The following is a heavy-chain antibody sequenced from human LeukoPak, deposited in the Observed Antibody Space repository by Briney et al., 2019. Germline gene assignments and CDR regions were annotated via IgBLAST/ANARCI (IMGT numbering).Heavy chain of an antibody. D-gene: IGHD2-2*01. CDR1: GYTFTSYG. J-gene: IGHJ6*02. CDR2: ISAYNGNT. Sequence: ASVKVSCKASGYTFTSYGISWVRQAPGQGLEWMGWISAYNGNTNYAQKLQGRVTMTTDTSTSTAYMELRSLRSDDTAVYYCARDCSSTSCYGRYYYYGMDVWGQGTTVTVSS. CDR3: ARDCSSTSCYGRYYYYGMDV. V-gene: IGHV1-18*01.